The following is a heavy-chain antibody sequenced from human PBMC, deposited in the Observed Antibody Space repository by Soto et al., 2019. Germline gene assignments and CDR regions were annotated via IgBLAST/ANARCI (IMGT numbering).Heavy chain of an antibody. CDR2: LSDSVGTT. CDR3: ARDDIPGRAVATYGMDV. V-gene: IGHV3-23*01. Sequence: GESLRLSCAVSGFSFGTYTVNWVRQAPGTGLEWVAGLSDSVGTTHYEDSVKGRFTISRDHSNNTLYLHMNSLRAEDTAVYYCARDDIPGRAVATYGMDVWGQGTTVTVSS. D-gene: IGHD6-19*01. J-gene: IGHJ6*02. CDR1: GFSFGTYT.